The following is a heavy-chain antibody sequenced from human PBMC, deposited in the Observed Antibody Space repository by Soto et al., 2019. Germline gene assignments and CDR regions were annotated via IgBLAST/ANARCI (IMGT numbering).Heavy chain of an antibody. CDR3: ARQNYYSGMDV. CDR2: ISAYNGNT. V-gene: IGHV1-18*01. J-gene: IGHJ6*02. Sequence: ASVKVSCKASGYTFTSYFITWVRQAPGQGLEWMGWISAYNGNTNYAQMLQGRVTMTTDTSTATAYMEMTSLRSHDTAVYYCARQNYYSGMDVWGQGTLVTV. CDR1: GYTFTSYF.